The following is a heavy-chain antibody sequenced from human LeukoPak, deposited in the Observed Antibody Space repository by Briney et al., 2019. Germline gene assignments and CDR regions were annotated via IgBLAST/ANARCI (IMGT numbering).Heavy chain of an antibody. J-gene: IGHJ4*02. CDR1: GFTFRNYV. CDR2: TSSDLNVK. Sequence: GGSLRLSCAASGFTFRNYVIHWVRQAPGKGQEWVAVTSSDLNVKLYADSVKGRFTISRDNSRSTLYLQMNGLRPEDTAIYYCAREGYYGSGSPPSLYFDYWGQGTLVTVSS. D-gene: IGHD3-10*01. CDR3: AREGYYGSGSPPSLYFDY. V-gene: IGHV3-30-3*01.